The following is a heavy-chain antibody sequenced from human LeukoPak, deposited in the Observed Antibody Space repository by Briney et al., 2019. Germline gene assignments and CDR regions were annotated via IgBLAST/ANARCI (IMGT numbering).Heavy chain of an antibody. V-gene: IGHV3-23*01. Sequence: GGSLRLSCAASGFTFSSYAMSWVRQAPGKGLEWVSAISGSGGSTYYADSVKGRFTISRDNSKNTLYLQMNSLRAEDTAVYYCAKDAVTIFGVVNRPFPYHYGMDVWGQGTTVTVSS. J-gene: IGHJ6*02. CDR2: ISGSGGST. CDR1: GFTFSSYA. D-gene: IGHD3-3*01. CDR3: AKDAVTIFGVVNRPFPYHYGMDV.